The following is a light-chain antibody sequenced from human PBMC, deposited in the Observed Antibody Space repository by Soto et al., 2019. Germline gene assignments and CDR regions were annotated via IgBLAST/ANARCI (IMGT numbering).Light chain of an antibody. CDR3: GTWDSSLSAV. CDR1: SSNIGNNY. V-gene: IGLV1-51*01. J-gene: IGLJ1*01. CDR2: DNN. Sequence: QSALTPPPSVSAAPGQKVTISCSGSSSNIGNNYVSWYQQLPGTAPKLLIYDNNKRPSGIPDRFSGSKSGTSATLGITGLQTGDEADYYCGTWDSSLSAVFGTGTKVTVL.